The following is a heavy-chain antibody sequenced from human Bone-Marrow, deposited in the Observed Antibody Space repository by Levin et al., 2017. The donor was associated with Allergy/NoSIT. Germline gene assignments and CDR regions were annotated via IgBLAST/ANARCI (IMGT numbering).Heavy chain of an antibody. D-gene: IGHD2-15*01. CDR3: ARRGGYCSGGSCYSLDAFDI. Sequence: SVKVSCKASGGTFSSYAISWVRQAPGQGLEWMGGIIPIFGTANYAQKFQGRVTITADESTSTAYMELSSLRSEDTAVYYCARRGGYCSGGSCYSLDAFDIWGQGTMVTVSS. CDR2: IIPIFGTA. J-gene: IGHJ3*02. V-gene: IGHV1-69*13. CDR1: GGTFSSYA.